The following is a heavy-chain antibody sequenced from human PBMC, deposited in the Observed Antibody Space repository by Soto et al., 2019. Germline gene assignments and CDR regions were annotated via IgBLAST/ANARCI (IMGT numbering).Heavy chain of an antibody. CDR3: ARSYIAAAGTYFDY. V-gene: IGHV4-39*01. D-gene: IGHD6-13*01. Sequence: QLQLQESGPGLVKPSETLSLTCTVSGGSISSSSYYWGWIRQPPGKGLEWIGSIYYSGSTYYNPSLKRRVTISVDTSKNQLSLKLSSVTAADTAVYYCARSYIAAAGTYFDYWGRGTLVTVSS. CDR1: GGSISSSSYY. J-gene: IGHJ4*02. CDR2: IYYSGST.